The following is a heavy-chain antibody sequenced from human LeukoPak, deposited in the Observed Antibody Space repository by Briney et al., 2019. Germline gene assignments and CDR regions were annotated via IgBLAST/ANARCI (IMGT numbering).Heavy chain of an antibody. CDR2: MNSDGSST. CDR3: AKESRFSRGFGEPNMDV. J-gene: IGHJ6*03. CDR1: GFTFSRYW. Sequence: GGSLRLSCAASGFTFSRYWMHWVRQAPGKGLVWVSRMNSDGSSTRYADSVKGRFTISRDNAKNTLYLQMNSLRAEDTAVYYCAKESRFSRGFGEPNMDVWGKGTTVTFSS. D-gene: IGHD3-10*01. V-gene: IGHV3-74*01.